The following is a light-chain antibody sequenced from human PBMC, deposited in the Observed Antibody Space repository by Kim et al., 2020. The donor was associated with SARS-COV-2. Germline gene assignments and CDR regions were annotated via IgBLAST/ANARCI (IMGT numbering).Light chain of an antibody. CDR1: SSDVGNYNL. V-gene: IGLV2-23*02. Sequence: PGQSITISCTGTSSDVGNYNLVSWYQQHPDKAPKLMIYEVTKRPSGVSNRFSGSKSGNTASLTISGLQAEDEADYYCCSYAGSSTVVFGGGTKLTVL. J-gene: IGLJ2*01. CDR3: CSYAGSSTVV. CDR2: EVT.